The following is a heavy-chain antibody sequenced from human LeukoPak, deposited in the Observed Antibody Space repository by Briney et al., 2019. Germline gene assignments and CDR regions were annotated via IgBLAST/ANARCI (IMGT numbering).Heavy chain of an antibody. CDR1: GFTFSSCG. J-gene: IGHJ2*01. CDR3: ARGSFGTHWYFFL. D-gene: IGHD3-10*01. Sequence: GGSLRLSCAASGFTFSSCGMNWVRQAPGKGLEWVSYIADDSTATYYPDSVKGRFTISRDNSKNTLSLLMNSLRAEDTAVYYCARGSFGTHWYFFLWGRGTLVTVSS. CDR2: IADDSTAT. V-gene: IGHV3-23*01.